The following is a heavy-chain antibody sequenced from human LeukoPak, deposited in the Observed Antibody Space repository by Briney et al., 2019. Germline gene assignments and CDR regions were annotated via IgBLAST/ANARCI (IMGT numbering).Heavy chain of an antibody. D-gene: IGHD3-16*01. J-gene: IGHJ5*02. Sequence: GASVKVSCKASGYTFTGYYMHWVRQAPGQGLGWMGWMNPNSGNTGYAQKLQGRVTMTTDTSTNTAYMELRSLRSDDTAVYYCARDQYYDSKGWFDPWGQGTLVTVSS. V-gene: IGHV1-18*04. CDR1: GYTFTGYY. CDR2: MNPNSGNT. CDR3: ARDQYYDSKGWFDP.